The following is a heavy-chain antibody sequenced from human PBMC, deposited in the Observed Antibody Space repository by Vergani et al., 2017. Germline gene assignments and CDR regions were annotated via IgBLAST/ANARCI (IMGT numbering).Heavy chain of an antibody. Sequence: EVQLVESGGVVVQPGGSLRLSCAASGFTFDDYTMHWVRQAPGKGLEWVSLISWDGGSTYYADSVKGRFTISRDNSKNSLYLQMNSLRTEDTAFYYCAKDIGAWQPDAFDIWGQGTMVTVSS. CDR3: AKDIGAWQPDAFDI. D-gene: IGHD1-26*01. CDR1: GFTFDDYT. J-gene: IGHJ3*02. V-gene: IGHV3-43*01. CDR2: ISWDGGST.